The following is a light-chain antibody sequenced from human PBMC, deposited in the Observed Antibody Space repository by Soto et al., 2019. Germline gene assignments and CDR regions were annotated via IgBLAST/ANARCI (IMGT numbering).Light chain of an antibody. CDR3: SSKRDSSTLFV. CDR2: EVS. V-gene: IGLV2-14*01. CDR1: SSDIGAYNY. J-gene: IGLJ1*01. Sequence: QSVLTQPASVSGSPGQSITISCTGSSSDIGAYNYVSWFQQYPGKAPKLIISEVSNRPSEVSNRFSGSKSGTAASLTISGLQTEDEADYYCSSKRDSSTLFVFGTGTKVTVL.